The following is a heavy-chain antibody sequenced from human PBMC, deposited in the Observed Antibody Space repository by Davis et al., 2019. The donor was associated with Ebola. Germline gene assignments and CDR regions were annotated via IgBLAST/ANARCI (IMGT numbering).Heavy chain of an antibody. CDR3: ARAGNTMVQGVIIIQLGPYGMDV. CDR2: INPSGCST. Sequence: ASVTVSCKASGYTFTSYYMHWVRQAPGQGLEWMGIINPSGCSTSYAQKFQGRVTMTRDTSTSTVYMELSSLRSEDTAVYYCARAGNTMVQGVIIIQLGPYGMDVWGQGTTVTVSS. J-gene: IGHJ6*02. D-gene: IGHD3-10*01. CDR1: GYTFTSYY. V-gene: IGHV1-46*01.